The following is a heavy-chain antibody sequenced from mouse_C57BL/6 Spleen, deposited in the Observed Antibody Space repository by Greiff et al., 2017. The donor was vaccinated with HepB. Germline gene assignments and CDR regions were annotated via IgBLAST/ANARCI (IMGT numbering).Heavy chain of an antibody. CDR2: IYPGSGST. D-gene: IGHD2-2*01. Sequence: VQLQHPGAELVKPGASVNMSCKASGYTFTSYWITWVKQRPGQGLEWIGDIYPGSGSTNYNEKFKSKATLTVDTSSSTAYMQLSSLTSEDSAVYYCARRGDCGYDDSFAYWGQGTLVTVSA. CDR3: ARRGDCGYDDSFAY. J-gene: IGHJ3*01. CDR1: GYTFTSYW. V-gene: IGHV1-55*01.